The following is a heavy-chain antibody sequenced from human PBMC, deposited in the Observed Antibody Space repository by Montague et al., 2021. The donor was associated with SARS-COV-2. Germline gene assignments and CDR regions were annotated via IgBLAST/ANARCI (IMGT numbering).Heavy chain of an antibody. D-gene: IGHD5-12*01. J-gene: IGHJ3*02. CDR3: ARRGRKLLPVATTIGGFDI. CDR1: GGSFSGYY. V-gene: IGHV4-34*01. Sequence: SETLSLTCAVYGGSFSGYYLNWIRQPPGKGLEWIGEINHSGSTYYNPSLKSRVTIAVDTSKNQVSLKLTSVTAADTAVYYCARRGRKLLPVATTIGGFDIWGQGTMVTVSS. CDR2: INHSGST.